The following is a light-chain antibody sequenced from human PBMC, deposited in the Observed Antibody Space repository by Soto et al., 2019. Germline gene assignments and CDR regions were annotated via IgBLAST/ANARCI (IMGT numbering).Light chain of an antibody. J-gene: IGKJ1*01. Sequence: SPGTLSATVGYRFTITFRASQSISTWLAWYQQKPGKAPKALIYDVSSLESGVPSRFSGSGSGTEFTLTISSLQPDDFATYYCKQYNSYWKFGQGDKVAIK. CDR1: QSISTW. V-gene: IGKV1-5*01. CDR3: KQYNSYWK. CDR2: DVS.